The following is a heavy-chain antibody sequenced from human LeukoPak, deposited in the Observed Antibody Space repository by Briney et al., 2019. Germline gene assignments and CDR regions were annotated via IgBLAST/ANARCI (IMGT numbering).Heavy chain of an antibody. V-gene: IGHV3-23*01. J-gene: IGHJ6*02. D-gene: IGHD2-2*01. CDR3: AKDSPSIYHGANYYYGMDV. CDR1: GFTFSRYA. Sequence: GGSLSLSCAASGFTFSRYAMSWVRQAPGKGLEWVSGNSVSGGSTYYADAAKGRFTISRDNTKNTLYLQMNSLRAEDTAVYYCAKDSPSIYHGANYYYGMDVWGQGTTVTVSS. CDR2: NSVSGGST.